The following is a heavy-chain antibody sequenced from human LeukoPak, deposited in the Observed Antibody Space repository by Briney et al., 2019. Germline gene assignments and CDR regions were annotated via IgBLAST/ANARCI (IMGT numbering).Heavy chain of an antibody. Sequence: GGSLRLSCAASGFTFSSYWMHWVRQAPGKGLVWVSRINTDGSSTSYADSVKGRFTISRDNAKNSLYLQMNSLRAEDTAVYYCARGVVVPKRGLDYWGQGTLVTVSS. J-gene: IGHJ4*02. CDR2: INTDGSST. CDR3: ARGVVVPKRGLDY. D-gene: IGHD2-2*01. V-gene: IGHV3-74*01. CDR1: GFTFSSYW.